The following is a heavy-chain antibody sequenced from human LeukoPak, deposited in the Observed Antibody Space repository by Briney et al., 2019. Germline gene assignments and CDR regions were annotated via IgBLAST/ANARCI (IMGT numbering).Heavy chain of an antibody. J-gene: IGHJ4*02. V-gene: IGHV3-66*01. Sequence: QSGGSLRLSCAPSGFTVSSNYMSWVRQAPGKGLEWVSVIYSGGSTYYADSVKGRFTISRDNSKNTLYLQMNNLRAEDTAVYYCAREIPGLRLGELRNWGQGTLVTVSS. CDR3: AREIPGLRLGELRN. CDR2: IYSGGST. D-gene: IGHD3-16*01. CDR1: GFTVSSNY.